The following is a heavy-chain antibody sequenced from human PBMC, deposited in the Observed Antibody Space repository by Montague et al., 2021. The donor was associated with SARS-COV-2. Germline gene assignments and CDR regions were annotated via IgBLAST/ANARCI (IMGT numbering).Heavy chain of an antibody. Sequence: CAISGDSVSSNSATWNWIRQSPSRGLEWLGRTYYRSMWKSDYARSVKSRIAIDPDTPKNQFSLQLSSVTPEDTALYYCVRGIEAAGFYDYWGQGTLVTVSS. CDR1: GDSVSSNSAT. V-gene: IGHV6-1*01. D-gene: IGHD6-13*01. J-gene: IGHJ4*02. CDR2: TYYRSMWKS. CDR3: VRGIEAAGFYDY.